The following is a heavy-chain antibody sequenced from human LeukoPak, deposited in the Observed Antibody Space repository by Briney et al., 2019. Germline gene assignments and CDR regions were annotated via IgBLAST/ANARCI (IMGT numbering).Heavy chain of an antibody. D-gene: IGHD6-19*01. J-gene: IGHJ4*02. CDR1: GFTFSSYS. V-gene: IGHV3-21*01. CDR2: ISSSSSYI. Sequence: GGSLRLSCAASGFTFSSYSMNWVRQAPGKGLEWVSSISSSSSYIYYADSVKGRFTISRDNAKNSLYLQMNSLRAEDTAVYYCARDPQSSGWSPFDYRGQGTLVTVSS. CDR3: ARDPQSSGWSPFDY.